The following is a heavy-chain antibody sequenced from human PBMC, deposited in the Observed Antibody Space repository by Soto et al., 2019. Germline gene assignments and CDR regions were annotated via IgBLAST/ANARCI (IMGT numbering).Heavy chain of an antibody. D-gene: IGHD1-1*01. J-gene: IGHJ4*02. CDR3: ARISGGKGYFDY. CDR2: IFQSGTT. V-gene: IGHV4-38-2*01. CDR1: GYSISGGYY. Sequence: SETLSLTCAVSGYSISGGYYWGWIRQPPGKGLEWIGSIFQSGTTYYNPSLKSRVTISVDTSKNQFCLDLSAVTAADTALYYCARISGGKGYFDYWGQGILVTVSS.